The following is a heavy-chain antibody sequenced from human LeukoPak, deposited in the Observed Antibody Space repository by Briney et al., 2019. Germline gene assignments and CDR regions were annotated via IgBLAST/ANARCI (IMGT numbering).Heavy chain of an antibody. J-gene: IGHJ4*02. CDR3: AREAPPKWVVTAKYFDY. CDR1: GGTFSSYA. V-gene: IGHV1-69*04. D-gene: IGHD2-21*02. Sequence: ASMKVSCKASGGTFSSYAISWVRQAPGQGLEWMGRIIPILGIANYAQKFQGRVTITADKSTSTAYMELSSLRSEDTAVYYCAREAPPKWVVTAKYFDYWGQGTLVTVSS. CDR2: IIPILGIA.